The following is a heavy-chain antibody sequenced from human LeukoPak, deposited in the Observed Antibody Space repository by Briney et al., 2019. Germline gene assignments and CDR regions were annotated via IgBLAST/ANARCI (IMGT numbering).Heavy chain of an antibody. CDR3: ARDLRSSSSSGINYYGMDV. Sequence: SETLSLTCTVSGGSISRSGYYWSWIRQHPGKGLEWIGYIYYSGSTYYNPSLMSRVTISVDTSKNQFSLKLSSVTAADTAVYYCARDLRSSSSSGINYYGMDVWGQGTTVTVSS. V-gene: IGHV4-31*03. CDR2: IYYSGST. CDR1: GGSISRSGYY. J-gene: IGHJ6*02. D-gene: IGHD6-6*01.